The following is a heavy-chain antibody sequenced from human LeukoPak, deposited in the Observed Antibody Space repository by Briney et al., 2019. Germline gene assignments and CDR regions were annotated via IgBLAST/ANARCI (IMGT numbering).Heavy chain of an antibody. V-gene: IGHV1-2*02. D-gene: IGHD6-13*01. Sequence: ASVKVSCKASGYTFTGYYMHWVRQAPGQGLEWMGWINPNSGGTNYAQKFQGRVTMTRDTSISTAYMELSRLRSDDTAVYYCARGGDSSSWSYYFDYWGQGTLVTVSS. CDR3: ARGGDSSSWSYYFDY. CDR2: INPNSGGT. J-gene: IGHJ4*02. CDR1: GYTFTGYY.